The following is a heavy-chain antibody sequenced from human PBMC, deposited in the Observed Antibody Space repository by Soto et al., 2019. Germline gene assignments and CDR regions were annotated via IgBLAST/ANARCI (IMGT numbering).Heavy chain of an antibody. CDR2: INPDSGAT. D-gene: IGHD3-22*01. CDR1: GYIFTGQY. Sequence: ASVKVSCKASGYIFTGQYMHWVRQAPGQGLEWMGWINPDSGATNYAQKFQGRVTMTRDTPTTTSYLELSRLRFDDTAVYYCARERRTYNSSGYYYDYFDSGAQETLVPFSS. J-gene: IGHJ4*02. CDR3: ARERRTYNSSGYYYDYFDS. V-gene: IGHV1-2*02.